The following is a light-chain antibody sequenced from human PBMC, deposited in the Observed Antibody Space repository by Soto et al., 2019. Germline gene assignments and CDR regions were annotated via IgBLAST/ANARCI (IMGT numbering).Light chain of an antibody. V-gene: IGKV1-39*01. Sequence: DIQMTQSPSSLSASVGDRVTITCRASQSINIYLNWYQQKPGQVPKLLIYAASRLQSGVPSRFSGSGSGTDFTITSSSLQPEDFASYYCQQSYTSWTFGQGTKVEIK. CDR3: QQSYTSWT. J-gene: IGKJ1*01. CDR2: AAS. CDR1: QSINIY.